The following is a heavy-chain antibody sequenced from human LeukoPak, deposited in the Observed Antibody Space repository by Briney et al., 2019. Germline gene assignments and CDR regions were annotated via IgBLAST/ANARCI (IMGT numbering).Heavy chain of an antibody. J-gene: IGHJ4*02. CDR1: GFTFSSHW. V-gene: IGHV3-30-3*01. CDR3: ARGGHSSGGSRTFDY. Sequence: GGSLRLSCAVSGFTFSSHWMSWVRQAPGKGLEWVAVISYDGSNKYYADSVKGRFTISRDNSKNTLYLQMNSLRAEDTAVYYCARGGHSSGGSRTFDYWGQGTLVTVSS. D-gene: IGHD2-15*01. CDR2: ISYDGSNK.